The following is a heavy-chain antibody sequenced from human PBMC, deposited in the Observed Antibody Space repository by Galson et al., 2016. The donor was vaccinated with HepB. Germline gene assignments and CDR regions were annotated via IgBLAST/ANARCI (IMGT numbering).Heavy chain of an antibody. J-gene: IGHJ4*02. CDR3: AKDRSVVVIPYFDS. CDR1: GFTFSDYA. D-gene: IGHD2-21*01. Sequence: SLRLSCAASGFTFSDYAMSWVRQAPGKGLEWVSSISGSGESTFYTDSVRGRFTVSRDKSKNTLYLHMIGLRAKDTALYYCAKDRSVVVIPYFDSWGQGTLVSVSS. CDR2: ISGSGEST. V-gene: IGHV3-23*01.